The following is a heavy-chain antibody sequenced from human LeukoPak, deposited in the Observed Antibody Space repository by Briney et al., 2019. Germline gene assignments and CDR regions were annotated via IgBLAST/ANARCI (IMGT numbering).Heavy chain of an antibody. CDR3: PVSGKIAAAIGYYYYMDV. D-gene: IGHD2-2*01. CDR1: GFTFSSYA. V-gene: IGHV3-23*01. CDR2: ISGSGGST. J-gene: IGHJ6*03. Sequence: GGSLRLSCAASGFTFSSYAMSWVRQAPGKGLEWVSAISGSGGSTYCADSVKGRFTISRDNSKNTLYLQMNSLRAEDTAVYYCPVSGKIAAAIGYYYYMDVWGKGTTVTVSS.